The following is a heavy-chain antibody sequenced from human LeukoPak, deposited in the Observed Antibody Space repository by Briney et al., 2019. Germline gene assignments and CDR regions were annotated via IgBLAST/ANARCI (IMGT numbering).Heavy chain of an antibody. V-gene: IGHV1-69*01. J-gene: IGHJ4*02. CDR3: ARSRRVRYCSNISCYAGFFEY. CDR2: IIPILGKA. Sequence: ASVKVSCKASGGTFSNYGIIWVRQAPGQGLEWMGGIIPILGKANYAQKFQGRVRITADDSTSTAYMELSSLRSEDTAVYYCARSRRVRYCSNISCYAGFFEYWGQGTLVTVSS. CDR1: GGTFSNYG. D-gene: IGHD2-2*01.